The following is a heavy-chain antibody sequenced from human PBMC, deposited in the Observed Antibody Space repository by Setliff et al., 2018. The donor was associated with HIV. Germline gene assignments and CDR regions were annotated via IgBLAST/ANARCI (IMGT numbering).Heavy chain of an antibody. J-gene: IGHJ5*02. CDR2: IYSTGST. CDR3: ARVARVHPFDP. CDR1: GASITSHY. V-gene: IGHV4-59*11. Sequence: KTSETLSLTCTVSGASITSHYWSWIRQSPGRELEWIGYIYSTGSTNYNPSLQSRVSISMDASKNKFSLKVTSVTSADTAVYYCARVARVHPFDPWGQGTLVTSPQ.